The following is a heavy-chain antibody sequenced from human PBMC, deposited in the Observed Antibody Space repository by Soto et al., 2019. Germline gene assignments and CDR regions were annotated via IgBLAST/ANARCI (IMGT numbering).Heavy chain of an antibody. Sequence: ASVKVSCKASGHTFTGYYMYWVRQAPGQGLEWMGWINPNSGDTNYAQKFQGRVTMTRDTSISTAYMELSRLTSDDTAVYYCARHRFMSSDAFDIWGQGTMVTVSS. CDR2: INPNSGDT. CDR1: GHTFTGYY. V-gene: IGHV1-2*02. J-gene: IGHJ3*02. D-gene: IGHD3-16*01. CDR3: ARHRFMSSDAFDI.